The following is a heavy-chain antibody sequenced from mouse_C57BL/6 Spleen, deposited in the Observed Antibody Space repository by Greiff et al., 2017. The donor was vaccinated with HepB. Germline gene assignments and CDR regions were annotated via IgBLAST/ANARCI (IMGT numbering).Heavy chain of an antibody. J-gene: IGHJ1*03. Sequence: EVMLVESGPGMVKPSQSLSLTCTVTGYSITSGYDWHWIRHFPGNKLEWMGYISYSGSTNYNPSLKSRISITHDTSKNHFFLKLNSVTTEDTATYYCARGGTGYFDVWGTGTTVTVSS. CDR3: ARGGTGYFDV. D-gene: IGHD4-1*01. CDR2: ISYSGST. CDR1: GYSITSGYD. V-gene: IGHV3-1*01.